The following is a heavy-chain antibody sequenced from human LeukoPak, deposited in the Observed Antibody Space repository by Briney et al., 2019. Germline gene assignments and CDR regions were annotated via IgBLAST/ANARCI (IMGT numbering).Heavy chain of an antibody. V-gene: IGHV4-59*08. CDR3: ARRASRFGQYYFDY. CDR1: GDSISTYY. Sequence: PSETLSLTCTVSGDSISTYYWSWIRQPPGKGLEWIGYIYYTGSTNYNPSLQSRLTLSVDTSKNQFSLKLSSVTAADTAVYYCARRASRFGQYYFDYWGQGTLVTVSS. D-gene: IGHD3-10*01. CDR2: IYYTGST. J-gene: IGHJ4*02.